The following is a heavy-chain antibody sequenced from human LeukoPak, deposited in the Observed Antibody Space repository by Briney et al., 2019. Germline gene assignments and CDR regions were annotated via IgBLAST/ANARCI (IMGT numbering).Heavy chain of an antibody. J-gene: IGHJ4*02. Sequence: GGSLRRSCAASGFTFSNAWMSWVRQAPGKGLEWVGRIKSKTDGGTTDYAAPVKGRFTISRDDSKNTLYLQMNSLKTEDTAVYYCTTPEGSVYCSSTSCYNFDYWGQGTLVTVSS. V-gene: IGHV3-15*01. CDR3: TTPEGSVYCSSTSCYNFDY. CDR2: IKSKTDGGTT. D-gene: IGHD2-2*01. CDR1: GFTFSNAW.